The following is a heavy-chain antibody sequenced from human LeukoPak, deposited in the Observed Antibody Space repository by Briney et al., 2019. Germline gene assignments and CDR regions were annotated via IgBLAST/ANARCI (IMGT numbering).Heavy chain of an antibody. CDR3: AKAIEGVNTAMGH. CDR1: GFTFNNYA. D-gene: IGHD5-18*01. J-gene: IGHJ4*02. V-gene: IGHV3-23*01. CDR2: IGGSGGST. Sequence: PGGSLRLSCAASGFTFNNYAMSWVRQAPGKGLEWVSLIGGSGGSTYYADSVKGRFTISRDNSKNTLYLQMNSLRAEDTAVYYCAKAIEGVNTAMGHWGQGTLVTVSS.